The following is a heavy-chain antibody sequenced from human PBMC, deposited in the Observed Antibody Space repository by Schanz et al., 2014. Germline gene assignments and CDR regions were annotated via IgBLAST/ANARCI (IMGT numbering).Heavy chain of an antibody. CDR1: GGTFSRLT. D-gene: IGHD3-10*01. Sequence: QVQLVQSGAEVKKPGSSVRVSCKASGGTFSRLTFSWVRQAPGQGLEWMGRVIPILGVTHYAQKFQGRLTMTRDTSTSTVYMELSSLRSEDTAVYYCARGGSMVQEINFAYWGQGSLVTVSS. V-gene: IGHV1-69*02. CDR2: VIPILGVT. J-gene: IGHJ4*02. CDR3: ARGGSMVQEINFAY.